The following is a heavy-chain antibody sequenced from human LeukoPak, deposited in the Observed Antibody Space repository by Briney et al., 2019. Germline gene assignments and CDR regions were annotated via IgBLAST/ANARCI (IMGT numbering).Heavy chain of an antibody. CDR2: IDYTGST. CDR3: ARALRFGTFFDY. V-gene: IGHV4-59*08. D-gene: IGHD3-3*01. J-gene: IGHJ4*02. CDR1: GGSISSFY. Sequence: SETLSLTCSISGGSISSFYWSWIRQPPGKRLEWIGYIDYTGSTKFNPSLKSRLTISVDTSTNQFSLRLRSVTAADTAVYYCARALRFGTFFDYWGPGTLVTVSS.